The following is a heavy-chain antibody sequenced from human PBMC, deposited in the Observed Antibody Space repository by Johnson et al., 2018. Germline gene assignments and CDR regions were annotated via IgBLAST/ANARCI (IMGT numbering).Heavy chain of an antibody. CDR3: VKGFVDGRFLEWCQSSHYYYMDV. CDR2: ISGSGGST. V-gene: IGHV3-23*04. D-gene: IGHD3-3*01. Sequence: EVQLVETGGGLVQPGGSLRLSCAASGFTFSSYAMSWVRQAPGKGLEWVSAISGSGGSTYYADSVKGRFTISRDNSKNTLYLQMNSLRAEDTAVYYWVKGFVDGRFLEWCQSSHYYYMDVWGRGTTVTVSS. J-gene: IGHJ6*03. CDR1: GFTFSSYA.